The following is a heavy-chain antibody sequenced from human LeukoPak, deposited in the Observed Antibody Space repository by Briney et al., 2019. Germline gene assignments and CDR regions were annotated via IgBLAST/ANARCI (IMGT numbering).Heavy chain of an antibody. D-gene: IGHD1-26*01. J-gene: IGHJ4*02. Sequence: SETLSLTCTVSGGSISSYYWSWIRQPPGKGLEWIGYTYYSGSTNYNPSLKSRITISVDTSKNQFSLKLSSVTAADTAVYYCARETKRLVGATTVVYLDYWGQGALVTVSS. CDR2: TYYSGST. V-gene: IGHV4-59*01. CDR3: ARETKRLVGATTVVYLDY. CDR1: GGSISSYY.